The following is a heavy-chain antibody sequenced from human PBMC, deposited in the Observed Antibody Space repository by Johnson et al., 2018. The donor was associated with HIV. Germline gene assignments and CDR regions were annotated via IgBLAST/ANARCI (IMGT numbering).Heavy chain of an antibody. CDR3: AKGVDYYDSSPADAFDI. CDR2: ISYDGSNK. CDR1: GFTFSSSA. J-gene: IGHJ3*02. V-gene: IGHV3-30-3*01. D-gene: IGHD3-22*01. Sequence: QVQLVESGGGVVQPGRSLRLSCAASGFTFSSSAMHWVRQAPGKGLAWVAVISYDGSNKYYADSVKGRFTISRDNSKNTLYLQMNSLRAEDTAVYYCAKGVDYYDSSPADAFDIWGQGTMVTVSS.